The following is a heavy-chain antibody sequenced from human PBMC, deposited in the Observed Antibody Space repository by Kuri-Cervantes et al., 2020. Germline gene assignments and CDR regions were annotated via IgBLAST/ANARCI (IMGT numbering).Heavy chain of an antibody. D-gene: IGHD3-10*01. CDR2: IYYGGMT. J-gene: IGHJ4*02. Sequence: GSLRLSCTVSGGSISSYYWSWVRQPPGKGLEWIGYIYYGGMTDYNPSLKSRVTISVDTSKNQFSLKLTSASAADTAVYFCARLSASGSKPLDYWGQGTLVTVSS. V-gene: IGHV4-59*08. CDR3: ARLSASGSKPLDY. CDR1: GGSISSYY.